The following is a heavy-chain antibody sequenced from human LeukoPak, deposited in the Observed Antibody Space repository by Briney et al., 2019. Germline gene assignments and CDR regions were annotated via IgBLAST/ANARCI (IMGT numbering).Heavy chain of an antibody. D-gene: IGHD6-19*01. CDR1: GGSISSGGYY. Sequence: PSQTLSLTCTVSGGSISSGGYYWNWIRQHPGKGLEWIGYIYYSGSTYYNPSLKSRVTISVDTSKNQFSLKLSSVTAADTAVYYCATTVAVAGTQSFDYWGQGTLVTVSS. CDR2: IYYSGST. V-gene: IGHV4-31*03. J-gene: IGHJ4*02. CDR3: ATTVAVAGTQSFDY.